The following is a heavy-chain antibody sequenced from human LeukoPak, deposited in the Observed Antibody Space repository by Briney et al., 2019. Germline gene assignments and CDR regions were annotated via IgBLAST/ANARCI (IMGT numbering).Heavy chain of an antibody. D-gene: IGHD3-10*01. J-gene: IGHJ4*02. CDR1: GITLSNYG. V-gene: IGHV3-23*01. CDR2: FSASSGGT. Sequence: PGGSLRLSCAVSGITLSNYGMSWVLRAPRQRLKWAAGFSASSGGTNYADSVKGRFSISRDNPKKTLYLQTNSLRAENTAVYFCAKRGVVIRVVLVGFHKEAYYFDSWGQGALVTVSS. CDR3: AKRGVVIRVVLVGFHKEAYYFDS.